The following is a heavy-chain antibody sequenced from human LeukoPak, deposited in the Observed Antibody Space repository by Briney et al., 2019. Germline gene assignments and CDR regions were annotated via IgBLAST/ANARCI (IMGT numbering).Heavy chain of an antibody. CDR2: ISNGKT. V-gene: IGHV3-23*01. D-gene: IGHD2-15*01. J-gene: IGHJ5*02. CDR3: VREAGYCAPVCVKANWFDP. CDR1: GFPFSSHA. Sequence: GGSLRLSCAASGFPFSSHAMSWVRQPPGKGLEWVAAISNGKTYYADSVRGRFVISRDDSTNTVYLHMNSLRHEDTALYHCVREAGYCAPVCVKANWFDPWGQGTLVTVSS.